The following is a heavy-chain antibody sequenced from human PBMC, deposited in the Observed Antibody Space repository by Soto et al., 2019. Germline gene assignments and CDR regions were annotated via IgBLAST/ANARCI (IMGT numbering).Heavy chain of an antibody. V-gene: IGHV4-59*01. CDR1: GGSISSYY. CDR2: IYYSGST. CDR3: ARGGTRYSSGWYGHYYYGMDV. Sequence: SDTLSLTCTVAGGSISSYYWSWIRQPPGKGVEWVGYIYYSGSTNYNPSLKSRVTISVDTSKNQFSLKLSSVTAADTAVYYCARGGTRYSSGWYGHYYYGMDVWGQGPTVTVSS. D-gene: IGHD6-19*01. J-gene: IGHJ6*02.